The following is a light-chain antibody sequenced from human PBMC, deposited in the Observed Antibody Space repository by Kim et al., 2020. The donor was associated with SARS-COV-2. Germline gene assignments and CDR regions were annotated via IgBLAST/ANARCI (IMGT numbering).Light chain of an antibody. V-gene: IGLV1-40*01. CDR1: SANGGAASA. Sequence: PGQGITICCSGSSANGGAASAVHWYQHLPGNTPRLLSNGHNTRASGVPDRFSGSKSGTSAAMAMPELQAEDEADYYCQSYDNSLTVFGGGTQLTVL. CDR3: QSYDNSLTV. J-gene: IGLJ3*02. CDR2: GHN.